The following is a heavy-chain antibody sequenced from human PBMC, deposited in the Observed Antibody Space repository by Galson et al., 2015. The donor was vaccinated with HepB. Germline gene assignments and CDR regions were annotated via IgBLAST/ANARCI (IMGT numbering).Heavy chain of an antibody. CDR1: GFTFSSYS. V-gene: IGHV3-48*01. J-gene: IGHJ4*02. CDR3: ARAANYDILTGSDY. D-gene: IGHD3-9*01. CDR2: ISSSSSTI. Sequence: SLRLSCAASGFTFSSYSMNWVRQAPGKGLEWVSYISSSSSTIYYADSVKGRFTISRDNAKNSLYLQMNSQRAEDTAVYYCARAANYDILTGSDYWGQGTLVTVSS.